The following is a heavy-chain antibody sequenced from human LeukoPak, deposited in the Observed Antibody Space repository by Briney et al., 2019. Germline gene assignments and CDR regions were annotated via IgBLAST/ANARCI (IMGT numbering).Heavy chain of an antibody. CDR2: IYYSGST. J-gene: IGHJ3*02. D-gene: IGHD3-22*01. V-gene: IGHV4-59*08. CDR1: GGSISSYY. CDR3: ARLYTYYYDSSASHDAFDI. Sequence: PSETLSLTCTVSGGSISSYYWSWVRQPPGKGLEWIGYIYYSGSTKYNPSLKSRVTISVDTSKNQFSLKLSSVTAADTAVYHCARLYTYYYDSSASHDAFDIWGQGTMVTVSS.